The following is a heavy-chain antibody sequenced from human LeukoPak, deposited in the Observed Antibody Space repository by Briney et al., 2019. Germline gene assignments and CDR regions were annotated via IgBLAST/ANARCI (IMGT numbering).Heavy chain of an antibody. J-gene: IGHJ4*02. D-gene: IGHD2-8*02. CDR3: SRGGPYHWWDY. Sequence: ASVKVSCKASGYTFSSYYMRWARQAPGQGLEWVGRIDPNDGSTIYARNLQGRVTMTSDTSTSTVYMELSSLRSEDTAVYYCSRGGPYHWWDYRGQGTLVTVSS. CDR1: GYTFSSYY. V-gene: IGHV1-46*01. CDR2: IDPNDGST.